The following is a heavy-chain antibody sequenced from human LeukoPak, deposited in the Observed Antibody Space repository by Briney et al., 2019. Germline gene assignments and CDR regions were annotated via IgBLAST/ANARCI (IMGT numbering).Heavy chain of an antibody. Sequence: SETLSLTCAVYGGSFSGYYWSWIRQPPGKGLEWIGEINHSGSTNYNPSLKSRVTISVDTSKNQFSLKLSSVTAADTAVYYCARGHREIFGVANYYYYMDVWGKGTTVTVSS. V-gene: IGHV4-34*01. J-gene: IGHJ6*03. D-gene: IGHD3-3*01. CDR3: ARGHREIFGVANYYYYMDV. CDR2: INHSGST. CDR1: GGSFSGYY.